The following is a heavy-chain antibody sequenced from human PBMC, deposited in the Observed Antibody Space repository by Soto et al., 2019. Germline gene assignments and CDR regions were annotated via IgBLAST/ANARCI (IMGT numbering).Heavy chain of an antibody. D-gene: IGHD3-22*01. CDR3: ASGRYYYDSSGYYRDAFDI. CDR1: GYTFTSYG. CDR2: ISAYNGNT. V-gene: IGHV1-18*04. Sequence: ASVKVSCKASGYTFTSYGISWVRQAPGQGLEWMGWISAYNGNTNYAQKLQGRVTMTTDTSTSTAYMELRSLRSDDTAVYCCASGRYYYDSSGYYRDAFDIWGQGTMVTVSS. J-gene: IGHJ3*02.